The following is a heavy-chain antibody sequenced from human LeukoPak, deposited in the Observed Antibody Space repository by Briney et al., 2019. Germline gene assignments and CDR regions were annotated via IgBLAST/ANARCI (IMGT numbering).Heavy chain of an antibody. J-gene: IGHJ4*02. CDR1: GFAASSSY. D-gene: IGHD2-15*01. Sequence: GGSLRLSCPTSGFAASSSYMSWVRRAPGKGLGWVSILYSSGSTYYADSVKGRFTISRGISKNTLYLEMNSLRAEDTAVYYCARHGTYCKIGSCYWVDTPMVDSWGQGVLVTVSS. CDR3: ARHGTYCKIGSCYWVDTPMVDS. CDR2: LYSSGST. V-gene: IGHV3-66*04.